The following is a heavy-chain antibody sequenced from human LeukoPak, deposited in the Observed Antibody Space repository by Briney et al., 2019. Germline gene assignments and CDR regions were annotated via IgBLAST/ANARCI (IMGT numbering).Heavy chain of an antibody. CDR3: ARELSGGYYGWFDP. J-gene: IGHJ5*02. D-gene: IGHD3-22*01. CDR2: INAANGNT. Sequence: ASVKVSCKASGYTFTSYAMHWVRQAPGQRLEWMGWINAANGNTKYSQKFQGRVTITRDTSASTAYMELSSLRSEDTAVYYCARELSGGYYGWFDPWGQGTLVTVSS. CDR1: GYTFTSYA. V-gene: IGHV1-3*01.